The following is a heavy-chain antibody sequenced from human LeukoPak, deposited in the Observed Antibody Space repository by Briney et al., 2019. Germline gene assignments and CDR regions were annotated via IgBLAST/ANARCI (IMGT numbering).Heavy chain of an antibody. Sequence: GASVKLSCKSSGYTFTIYYMHGVRQAPGQGREWMGIINPSGGSTSYAQKFQGRVTITRDVSTSTVYMELSSLRSEDTAVYYCARTYYYDSSGYYAAGYLQHWGQGTLVTVSS. CDR1: GYTFTIYY. D-gene: IGHD3-22*01. V-gene: IGHV1-46*01. CDR3: ARTYYYDSSGYYAAGYLQH. J-gene: IGHJ1*01. CDR2: INPSGGST.